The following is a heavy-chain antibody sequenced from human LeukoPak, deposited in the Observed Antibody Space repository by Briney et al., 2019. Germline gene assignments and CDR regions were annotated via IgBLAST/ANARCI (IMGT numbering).Heavy chain of an antibody. J-gene: IGHJ6*02. CDR1: GYTLTELS. CDR2: FDPEDGET. CDR3: ATGYCSGGSCYSHYYCYGMDV. V-gene: IGHV1-24*01. D-gene: IGHD2-15*01. Sequence: GASVKVSCKVSGYTLTELSMHWVRQAPGKGLEWMGGFDPEDGETIYAQKFQGRVTMTEDTSTDTAYMELSSLGSEDTAVYYCATGYCSGGSCYSHYYCYGMDVWGQGTTVTVSS.